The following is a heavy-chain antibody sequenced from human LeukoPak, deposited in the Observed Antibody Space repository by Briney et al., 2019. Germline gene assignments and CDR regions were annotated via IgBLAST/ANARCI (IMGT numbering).Heavy chain of an antibody. J-gene: IGHJ4*02. V-gene: IGHV1-2*02. D-gene: IGHD3-22*01. CDR3: ASQKGRDYYDSSGYYGY. CDR1: GYTFTGYY. Sequence: ASVKVSCKASGYTFTGYYMHWVRQAPGQGPEWMGWINPNSGGTNYAQKFQGRVTMTRDTSISTAYMELSRLRSDDTAVYYCASQKGRDYYDSSGYYGYWGQGTLVTVSS. CDR2: INPNSGGT.